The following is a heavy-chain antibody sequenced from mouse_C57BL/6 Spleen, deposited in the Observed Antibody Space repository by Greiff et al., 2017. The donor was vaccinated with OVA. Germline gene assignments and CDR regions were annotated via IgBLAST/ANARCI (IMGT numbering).Heavy chain of an antibody. CDR2: INPSTGGT. CDR1: GYSFTGYY. CDR3: ARSLGSSGY. J-gene: IGHJ4*01. V-gene: IGHV1-42*01. D-gene: IGHD1-1*01. Sequence: DVQLQESGPELVKPGASVKISCKASGYSFTGYYMNWVKQSPEKSLEWIGEINPSTGGTTYNQKFKAKATLTVDKSSSTAYMQLKSLTSEDSAVYYCARSLGSSGYWGQGTSVTVSS.